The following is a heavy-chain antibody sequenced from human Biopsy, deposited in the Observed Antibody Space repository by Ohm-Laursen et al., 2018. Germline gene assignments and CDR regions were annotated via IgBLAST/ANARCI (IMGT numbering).Heavy chain of an antibody. CDR1: GVSIRGYY. V-gene: IGHV4-4*07. CDR2: VYVGGSN. J-gene: IGHJ3*02. Sequence: SDTLSLTWAVSGVSIRGYYWSWVRRPAGRGLEWIGRVYVGGSNNYNPSLRSRVSLSVDTSKNQFSLMLSGVTAADTAVYYCVSVFHTNNERRPFDMWGQGTMVAVSA. CDR3: VSVFHTNNERRPFDM. D-gene: IGHD5-24*01.